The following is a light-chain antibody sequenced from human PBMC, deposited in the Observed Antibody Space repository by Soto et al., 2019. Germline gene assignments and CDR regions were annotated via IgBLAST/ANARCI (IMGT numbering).Light chain of an antibody. CDR2: DAS. CDR3: HQRSKWPLT. Sequence: EIVLTQSPATLSLSPGEIATLSCRASPSVRSYLAWYQQKPGQAPRLLIYDASNRATDIPARFRGSGSGTDFTLTISSLDPEDSAVYYCHQRSKWPLTFGGGTKVEIK. CDR1: PSVRSY. V-gene: IGKV3-11*01. J-gene: IGKJ4*01.